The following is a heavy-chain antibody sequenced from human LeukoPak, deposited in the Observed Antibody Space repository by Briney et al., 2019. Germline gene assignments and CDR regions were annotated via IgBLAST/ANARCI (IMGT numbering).Heavy chain of an antibody. J-gene: IGHJ4*02. Sequence: QPGRSLRLSCAASGFNFIDYGMHWVRQAPGKGLEWVAVIWYDGSKTYYTDSVKGRFTISRDDSKDTLYLQMSSLRVEDTAVYYCARDGCSTTSCLDYWGQGIPVTVSS. D-gene: IGHD2-2*01. CDR3: ARDGCSTTSCLDY. CDR1: GFNFIDYG. CDR2: IWYDGSKT. V-gene: IGHV3-33*01.